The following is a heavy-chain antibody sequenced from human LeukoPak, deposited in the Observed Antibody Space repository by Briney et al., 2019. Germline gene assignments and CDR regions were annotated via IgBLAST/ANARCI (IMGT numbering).Heavy chain of an antibody. CDR3: SRESGPFSPFGF. V-gene: IGHV4-4*02. Sequence: KASETLSLTCGVSGGSISGTNWWSWVRQPPGQGLEWIGEISLRGLTNYNPSFRSRLTMSPDESKNQVSLNLTSVTAADTAVYYCSRESGPFSPFGFWGQGTLVSVHS. J-gene: IGHJ4*02. D-gene: IGHD1-26*01. CDR1: GGSISGTNW. CDR2: ISLRGLT.